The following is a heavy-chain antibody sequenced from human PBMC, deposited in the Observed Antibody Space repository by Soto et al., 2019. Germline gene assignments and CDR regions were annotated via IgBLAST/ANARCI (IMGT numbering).Heavy chain of an antibody. D-gene: IGHD6-19*01. Sequence: SETLSLTCTVSGGSISSYYWSWIRQPPGKGLEWIGYIYYSGSTNYNPSLKSRVTISVDTSKNQFSLKLSSVTAADTAVYYCARDRAVAGVNWFDPWGQGTLVPVSS. J-gene: IGHJ5*02. CDR3: ARDRAVAGVNWFDP. V-gene: IGHV4-59*01. CDR1: GGSISSYY. CDR2: IYYSGST.